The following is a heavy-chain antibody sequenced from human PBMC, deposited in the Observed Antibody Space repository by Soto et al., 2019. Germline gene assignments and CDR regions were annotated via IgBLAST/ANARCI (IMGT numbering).Heavy chain of an antibody. D-gene: IGHD2-21*01. CDR1: GGSFSGYY. CDR3: ARGGAVPGEYFDS. Sequence: SETLSLTCAVSGGSFSGYYWSWIRQSPGKGLEWIGEIYYSGSTNYSPSLKSRVSISVDTSKNQFSLKLSSVTAADTAVYFCARGGAVPGEYFDSWGQGTQVTVSS. J-gene: IGHJ4*02. V-gene: IGHV4-34*01. CDR2: IYYSGST.